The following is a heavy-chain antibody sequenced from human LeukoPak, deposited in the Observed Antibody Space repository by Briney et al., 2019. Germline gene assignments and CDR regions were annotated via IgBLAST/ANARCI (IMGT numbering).Heavy chain of an antibody. CDR2: IYYSGST. Sequence: SETLSLTCTVSGGSISSYYWSWIRQPPGKGLEWIGYIYYSGSTNYNPSLKSRVTISVDTSKNQFSLKLSSVTAADTAVYYCARGGYSYGYNWFDPWGQGTLVTVSS. V-gene: IGHV4-59*01. D-gene: IGHD5-18*01. J-gene: IGHJ5*02. CDR1: GGSISSYY. CDR3: ARGGYSYGYNWFDP.